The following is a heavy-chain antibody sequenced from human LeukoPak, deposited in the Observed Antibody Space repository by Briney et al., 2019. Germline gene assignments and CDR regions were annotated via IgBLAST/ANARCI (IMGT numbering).Heavy chain of an antibody. Sequence: GGSLRLSCAASGFTLSSYAMSWVSQAPGKGLEWVSAISGSGGSTYYTDSVKGRFTISRDNSKNTLYLQMNSLRAEDTAVYYCAKAMVREGRRGDAFDIWGKGTTVTVSS. D-gene: IGHD3-10*01. V-gene: IGHV3-23*01. CDR3: AKAMVREGRRGDAFDI. J-gene: IGHJ3*02. CDR1: GFTLSSYA. CDR2: ISGSGGST.